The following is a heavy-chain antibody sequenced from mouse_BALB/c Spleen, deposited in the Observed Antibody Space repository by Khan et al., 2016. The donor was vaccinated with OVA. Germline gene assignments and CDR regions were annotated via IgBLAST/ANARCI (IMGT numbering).Heavy chain of an antibody. V-gene: IGHV5-9-3*01. D-gene: IGHD1-1*01. CDR1: GFTFSTYA. Sequence: EVELVESGGDLVKPGGSLKLSCSASGFTFSTYAMSWVRQTPENRLEWVATISSGGDYIYYPDSVKGRFTISRDNAKNTLYLQMSSLRSEDTAMFYCARHNYGPFAYWGQGTLVTVAA. J-gene: IGHJ3*01. CDR3: ARHNYGPFAY. CDR2: ISSGGDYI.